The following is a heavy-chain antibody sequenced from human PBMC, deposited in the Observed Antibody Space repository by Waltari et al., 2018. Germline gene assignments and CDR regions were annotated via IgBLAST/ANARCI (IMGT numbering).Heavy chain of an antibody. Sequence: QVQLVESGGGVVQPGRSLRLSCAASGFTFSSHGMHWVRQAPGKGLEWVTVVWNDGGTTYYANSVKGRFTISRDNSKNTLYLQMNSLTLEDTAVYYCANEGAASARFAFDIWGQGTTVTVSS. J-gene: IGHJ3*02. CDR3: ANEGAASARFAFDI. CDR1: GFTFSSHG. CDR2: VWNDGGTT. D-gene: IGHD6-13*01. V-gene: IGHV3-30*18.